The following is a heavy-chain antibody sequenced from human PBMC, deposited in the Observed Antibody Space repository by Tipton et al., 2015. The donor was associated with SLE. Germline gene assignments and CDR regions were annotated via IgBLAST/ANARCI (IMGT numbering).Heavy chain of an antibody. CDR3: AKVPNLYDFWSGYYFDY. Sequence: SLRLSCAASGFTFSSYAMSWVRQAPGKGLEWVSAISGSGGSTYYADSVKGRFTISRDNSKNTLYLQMNSLRAEDTAVYYCAKVPNLYDFWSGYYFDYWGQGTLVTVSS. V-gene: IGHV3-23*01. CDR2: ISGSGGST. CDR1: GFTFSSYA. J-gene: IGHJ4*02. D-gene: IGHD3-3*01.